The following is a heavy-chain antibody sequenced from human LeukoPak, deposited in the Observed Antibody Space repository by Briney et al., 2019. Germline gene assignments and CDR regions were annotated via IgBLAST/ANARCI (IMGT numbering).Heavy chain of an antibody. D-gene: IGHD4-17*01. V-gene: IGHV3-66*01. CDR1: GFTVSSNY. Sequence: PGGSLRLSCAASGFTVSSNYMSWVRQAPGKGLEWVSVIYSGGSTYYADSVKGRFTISRDNSKNTLYLQMNSLRAEDTAVYYCAMTVTTGILDYWGQGTLVTVSS. CDR3: AMTVTTGILDY. J-gene: IGHJ4*02. CDR2: IYSGGST.